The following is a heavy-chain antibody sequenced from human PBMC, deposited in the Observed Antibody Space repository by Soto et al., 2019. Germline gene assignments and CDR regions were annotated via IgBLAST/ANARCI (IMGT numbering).Heavy chain of an antibody. D-gene: IGHD4-17*01. CDR3: ARDLGRNDYGDGG. J-gene: IGHJ4*02. CDR1: GGTFSSYT. CDR2: IIPILGIA. V-gene: IGHV1-69*08. Sequence: QVQLVQSGAEVKKPGSSVKVSCKASGGTFSSYTISWVRQAPGQGLEWMGRIIPILGIANYAQKFQGRVTITADKATRTAYMELSSLRSEDTAVYYCARDLGRNDYGDGGWGQGTLVTVSS.